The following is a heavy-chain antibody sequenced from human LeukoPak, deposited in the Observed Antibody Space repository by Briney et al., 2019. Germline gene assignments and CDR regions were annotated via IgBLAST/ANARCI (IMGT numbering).Heavy chain of an antibody. CDR2: INTDGSST. J-gene: IGHJ4*02. V-gene: IGHV3-74*01. D-gene: IGHD6-13*01. CDR1: GFTFSRYS. Sequence: GGSLRLSCAASGFTFSRYSMNWVRQAPGKGLVWVSRINTDGSSTSYADSVKGRFTISRDNAKNTLYLQMNSLRAEDTAVYYCARTAAGPAYFDYWGQGTLVTVSS. CDR3: ARTAAGPAYFDY.